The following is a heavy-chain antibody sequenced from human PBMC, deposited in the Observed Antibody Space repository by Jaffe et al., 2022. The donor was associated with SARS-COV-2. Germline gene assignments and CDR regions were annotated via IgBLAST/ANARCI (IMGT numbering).Heavy chain of an antibody. J-gene: IGHJ6*02. CDR3: ARGRRGRIAASPYYYYYGMDV. V-gene: IGHV4-34*01. CDR2: INHSGST. D-gene: IGHD6-13*01. Sequence: QVQLQQWGAGLLKPSETLSLTCAVYGGSFSGYYWSWIRQPPGKGLEWIGEINHSGSTNYNPSLKSRVTISVDTSKNQFSLKLSSVTAADTAVYYCARGRRGRIAASPYYYYYGMDVWGQGTTVTVSS. CDR1: GGSFSGYY.